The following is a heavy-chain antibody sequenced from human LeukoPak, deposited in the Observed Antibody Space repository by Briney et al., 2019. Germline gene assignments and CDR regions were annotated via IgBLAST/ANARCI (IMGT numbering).Heavy chain of an antibody. CDR2: IIPIFGTA. D-gene: IGHD4-23*01. CDR3: ASRTEGGYGGKRRNQFDY. Sequence: ASVKVSCQASGGTFSSYAISWVRQAPGQGLEWMGGIIPIFGTANYAQKFQGRVTITADESTSTAYMELSSLRSEDTAVYYCASRTEGGYGGKRRNQFDYWGQGTLVTVSS. V-gene: IGHV1-69*13. CDR1: GGTFSSYA. J-gene: IGHJ4*02.